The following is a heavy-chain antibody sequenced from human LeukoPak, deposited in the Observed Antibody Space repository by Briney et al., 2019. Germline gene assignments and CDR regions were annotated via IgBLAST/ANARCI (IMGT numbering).Heavy chain of an antibody. D-gene: IGHD3-10*01. CDR3: AKVGPKYYYGSGSYSDY. CDR2: ISWNSGSI. J-gene: IGHJ4*02. CDR1: GFTFDDYA. Sequence: SLRLSCAASGFTFDDYAMHWVRQAPGKGLEGVSGISWNSGSIGYADSVKGRFTISRDNAKNSLYLQMNSLRAEDTALYYCAKVGPKYYYGSGSYSDYWGQGTLVTVSS. V-gene: IGHV3-9*01.